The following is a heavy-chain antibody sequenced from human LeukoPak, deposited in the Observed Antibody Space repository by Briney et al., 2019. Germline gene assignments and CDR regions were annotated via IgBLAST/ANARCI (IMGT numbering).Heavy chain of an antibody. V-gene: IGHV4-39*01. CDR2: IYYSGSP. Sequence: PSETLSLTCTVSGGSISSSSYYWGWIRQPPGKGLEWIGSIYYSGSPYYNPSLKSRVTISVDTSKKKFSLKLSSVTAADTAVYYCARGRYLTTSGGAAAGFLDYWGQGSLVTVST. D-gene: IGHD6-13*01. CDR1: GGSISSSSYY. CDR3: ARGRYLTTSGGAAAGFLDY. J-gene: IGHJ4*02.